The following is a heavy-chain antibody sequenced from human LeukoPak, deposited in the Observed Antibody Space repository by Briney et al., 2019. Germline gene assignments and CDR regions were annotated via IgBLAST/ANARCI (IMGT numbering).Heavy chain of an antibody. CDR3: ARGSPHYYYGSGSYFDY. J-gene: IGHJ4*02. CDR2: INHSGST. CDR1: GGSFSGYY. Sequence: SETLSLTCAVYGGSFSGYYWSWIRQPPGKGLEWIGEINHSGSTNYNPSLKSRVTISVDTSKNQFSLKLSSVTAADTAVYYCARGSPHYYYGSGSYFDYWGQGTLVTVSS. V-gene: IGHV4-34*01. D-gene: IGHD3-10*01.